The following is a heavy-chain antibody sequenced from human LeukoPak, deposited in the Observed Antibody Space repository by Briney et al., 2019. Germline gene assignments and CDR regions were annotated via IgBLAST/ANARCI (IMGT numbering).Heavy chain of an antibody. CDR2: INPNSGGT. J-gene: IGHJ6*03. Sequence: GASVKVSCKASGYTFTGYYMHWVRQAPGQGLEWMGWINPNSGGTNYAQKFQGRVTMTRDTSISTAYMELSRLRSDDTAVYYCARAQGQSRYGYGAAYYYYMDVWGKGTTVTVSS. D-gene: IGHD5-18*01. V-gene: IGHV1-2*02. CDR3: ARAQGQSRYGYGAAYYYYMDV. CDR1: GYTFTGYY.